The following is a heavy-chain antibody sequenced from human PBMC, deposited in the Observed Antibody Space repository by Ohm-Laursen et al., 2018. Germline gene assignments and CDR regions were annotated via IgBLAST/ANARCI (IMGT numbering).Heavy chain of an antibody. J-gene: IGHJ6*02. CDR1: GFTFSSYA. CDR2: ISGSGGST. CDR3: AKRGDYYYGMDV. V-gene: IGHV3-23*01. D-gene: IGHD3-10*01. Sequence: SLRLSCAASGFTFSSYAMSWVRQAPGKGLEWVSAISGSGGSTYYADSVKGRFTISRDNSKNTLYLQMNSLRAEDTAVHYCAKRGDYYYGMDVWGQGTTVTVSS.